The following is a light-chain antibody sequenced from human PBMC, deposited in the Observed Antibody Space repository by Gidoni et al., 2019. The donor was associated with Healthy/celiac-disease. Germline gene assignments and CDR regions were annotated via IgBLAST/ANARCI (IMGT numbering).Light chain of an antibody. J-gene: IGLJ1*01. CDR3: QAWDSSTYV. CDR2: QDS. Sequence: SYERTQPPQVSVAPGQTASITCSGDKLGDKYACWYQQKPGQSPGLVIYQDSKRPSGIPERFSGSNSGNTATLTISGTQAMDEADYYCQAWDSSTYVFGTGTKVTVL. CDR1: KLGDKY. V-gene: IGLV3-1*01.